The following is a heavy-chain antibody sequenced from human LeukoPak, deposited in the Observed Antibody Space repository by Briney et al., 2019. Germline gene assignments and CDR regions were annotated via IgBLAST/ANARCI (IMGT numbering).Heavy chain of an antibody. J-gene: IGHJ5*02. CDR1: GFTFSSYA. D-gene: IGHD3-10*01. CDR2: ISYDGNNE. CDR3: ARDAGPTMVRGVIHWFDP. Sequence: PGGSLRLSCAASGFTFSSYAMSWVRQAPGKGLEWVAVISYDGNNEYYADSVKGRFTISRDNSKNTLYLQMNSLRAEDTAVYYCARDAGPTMVRGVIHWFDPWGQGTLVTVSS. V-gene: IGHV3-30-3*01.